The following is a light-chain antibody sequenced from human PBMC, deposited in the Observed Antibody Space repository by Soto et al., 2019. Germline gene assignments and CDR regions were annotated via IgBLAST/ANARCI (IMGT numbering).Light chain of an antibody. CDR3: QQYDNFPQT. CDR2: DAS. CDR1: QSVSSN. V-gene: IGKV3-15*01. Sequence: EIVMTQSPATLSVSPGERATLSCRASQSVSSNLAWYQQKPGQAPRLLIYDASTRATGIPARFSGSGSGTEFTLTISSLQSEDFAMYYCQQYDNFPQTFGQGTRVEIK. J-gene: IGKJ1*01.